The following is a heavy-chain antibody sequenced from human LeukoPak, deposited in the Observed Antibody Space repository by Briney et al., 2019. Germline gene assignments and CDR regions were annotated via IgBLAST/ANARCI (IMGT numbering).Heavy chain of an antibody. V-gene: IGHV3-23*01. Sequence: GGSLRLSCAASGFTFSSYWMSWVRQVPGKGLEWVSAIGSSGDTTYYADSVKGRLTISRDNSKNTLYLQMNSLRAEDTAVYYCARVGEPLWGQGTMVTVSS. CDR1: GFTFSSYW. J-gene: IGHJ3*01. CDR3: ARVGEPL. CDR2: IGSSGDTT. D-gene: IGHD3-10*01.